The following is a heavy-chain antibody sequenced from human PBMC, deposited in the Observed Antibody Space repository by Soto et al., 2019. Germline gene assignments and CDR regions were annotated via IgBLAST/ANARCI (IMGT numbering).Heavy chain of an antibody. CDR3: ARDVGGSYFDYYYYGMDV. CDR1: GGSISSYY. Sequence: SETLSLTCTVSGGSISSYYWSWIRQSPGKGLEWIGYIYYSGSTNYNPSLKSRVTISVDTSKNQFSLKLSSVTAADTAVYYCARDVGGSYFDYYYYGMDVWGQGTTVTVSS. D-gene: IGHD1-26*01. V-gene: IGHV4-59*01. J-gene: IGHJ6*02. CDR2: IYYSGST.